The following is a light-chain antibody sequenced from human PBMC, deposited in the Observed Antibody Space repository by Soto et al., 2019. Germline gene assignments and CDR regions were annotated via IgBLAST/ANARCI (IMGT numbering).Light chain of an antibody. V-gene: IGKV1-5*01. CDR1: HISSIY. CDR3: QHYKSYSGA. CDR2: GAS. Sequence: DNKITQHPSSVSTAVSDRVTITWLTDHISSIYLHWYQQKPGTAPKLLIYGASSLQSGVPSRFSGSGSGTEFTLTISSLQPDDFATYYCQHYKSYSGAFGQGTKVDIK. J-gene: IGKJ1*01.